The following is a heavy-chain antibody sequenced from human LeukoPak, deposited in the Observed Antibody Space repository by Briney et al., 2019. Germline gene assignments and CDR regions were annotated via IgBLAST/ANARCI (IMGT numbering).Heavy chain of an antibody. D-gene: IGHD5-24*01. V-gene: IGHV1-46*01. Sequence: ASVKVSCEASGYTFTSYYMHWVRQAPGQGLEWMGIINPSGGSTSYAQKFQGRVTMTRDTSTSTVYMELSSLRSEDTAVYYCARDPERNYFDYWGQGTLVTVSS. CDR1: GYTFTSYY. CDR2: INPSGGST. J-gene: IGHJ4*02. CDR3: ARDPERNYFDY.